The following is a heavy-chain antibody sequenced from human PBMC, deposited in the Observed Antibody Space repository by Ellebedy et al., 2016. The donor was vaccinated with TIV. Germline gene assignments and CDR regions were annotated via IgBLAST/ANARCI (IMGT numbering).Heavy chain of an antibody. Sequence: AASVKVSCKSSGYTFNTYAITWIRQPPAQGLEWMGTISTYNGDTYYAQKFQGRVTMTTDTSTITAYMELRSLRSDDTALYYCARDHCAGDSYPPDYWGQGTLVTVSS. J-gene: IGHJ4*02. CDR2: ISTYNGDT. D-gene: IGHD2-21*02. V-gene: IGHV1-18*01. CDR3: ARDHCAGDSYPPDY. CDR1: GYTFNTYA.